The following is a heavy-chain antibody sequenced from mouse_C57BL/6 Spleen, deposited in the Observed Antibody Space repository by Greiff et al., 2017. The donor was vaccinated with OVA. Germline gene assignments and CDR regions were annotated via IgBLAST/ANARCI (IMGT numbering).Heavy chain of an antibody. CDR3: TAGYYDYDPLYYYAMDY. D-gene: IGHD2-4*01. CDR1: GFTFSNYW. CDR2: IRLKSDNYAT. V-gene: IGHV6-3*01. Sequence: EVKLVESGGGLVQPGGSMKLSCVASGFTFSNYWMNWVRQSPEKGLAWVAQIRLKSDNYATHYAESVKGRFTISRDDSKSSVYLQMNNLRAEDTGMYYCTAGYYDYDPLYYYAMDYWGQGTSVTVSS. J-gene: IGHJ4*01.